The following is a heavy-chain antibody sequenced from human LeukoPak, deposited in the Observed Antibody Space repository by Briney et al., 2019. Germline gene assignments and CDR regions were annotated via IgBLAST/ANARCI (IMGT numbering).Heavy chain of an antibody. CDR3: ARDRGFGQADV. V-gene: IGHV3-33*01. CDR2: IWYDGTNK. D-gene: IGHD3-10*01. CDR1: GFTFSTYG. Sequence: PGGSLRLSCAASGFTFSTYGIHWVRQAPGKGLEWVAVIWYDGTNKYYADSVKGRFTISRDNSKNTLYLQMNGLRAEDTAVYYCARDRGFGQADVWGKGTTVTVSS. J-gene: IGHJ6*04.